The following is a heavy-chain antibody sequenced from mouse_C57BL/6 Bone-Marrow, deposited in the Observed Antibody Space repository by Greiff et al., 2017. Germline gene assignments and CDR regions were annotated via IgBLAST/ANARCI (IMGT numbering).Heavy chain of an antibody. V-gene: IGHV1-69*01. D-gene: IGHD1-1*01. CDR3: ARSDYGSSYWYFDV. CDR1: GYTFTSYW. J-gene: IGHJ1*03. CDR2: IDPSDSYT. Sequence: VQLQQPGAELVMPGASVKLSCKASGYTFTSYWMHWVKQRPGQGLEWIGVIDPSDSYTNYNQKFKGKSTLTVDKSSSTAYMQLSSLTSEDSAVYYCARSDYGSSYWYFDVWGTGTTVTVSS.